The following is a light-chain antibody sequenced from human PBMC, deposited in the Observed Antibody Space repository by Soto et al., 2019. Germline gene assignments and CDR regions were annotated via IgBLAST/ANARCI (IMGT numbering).Light chain of an antibody. CDR1: SAHSTYA. J-gene: IGLJ2*01. Sequence: QSVLTQSPSASASLGASVKLTCTLSSAHSTYAIAWHQQQPEKGPRYLMKLNSDGSHYKGDGIPDRFSGSSSGAERYLTISSLQSEDEADYYCQTWATGIRVFGGGTKVTVL. V-gene: IGLV4-69*01. CDR2: LNSDGSH. CDR3: QTWATGIRV.